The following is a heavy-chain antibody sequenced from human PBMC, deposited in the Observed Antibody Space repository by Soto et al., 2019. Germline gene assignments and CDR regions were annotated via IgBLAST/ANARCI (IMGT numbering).Heavy chain of an antibody. D-gene: IGHD3-16*01. Sequence: EVQLVESGGVVVQPGGSLRLSCAASGFTFDDYTMHWVRQAPGKGLEWVSLISWDGGSTYYADSVKGRFTISRDNSKNSLYLHMNSLKTEDTALYYCAKDIVGGLDYWGQGTLVTVSS. J-gene: IGHJ4*02. V-gene: IGHV3-43*01. CDR2: ISWDGGST. CDR1: GFTFDDYT. CDR3: AKDIVGGLDY.